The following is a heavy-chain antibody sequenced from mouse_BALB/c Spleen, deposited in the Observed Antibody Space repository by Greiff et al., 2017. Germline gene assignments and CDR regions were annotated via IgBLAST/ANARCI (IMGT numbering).Heavy chain of an antibody. V-gene: IGHV5-6-3*01. J-gene: IGHJ3*01. Sequence: EVKLVESGGGLVQPGGSLKLSCAASGFTFSSYGMSWVRQTPDKRLELVATINSNGGSTYYPDSVKGRFTISRDNAKNTLYLQMSSLKSKDTAMYYCARVNWAWFAYWGQGTLVTVSA. CDR2: INSNGGST. CDR3: ARVNWAWFAY. CDR1: GFTFSSYG. D-gene: IGHD4-1*02.